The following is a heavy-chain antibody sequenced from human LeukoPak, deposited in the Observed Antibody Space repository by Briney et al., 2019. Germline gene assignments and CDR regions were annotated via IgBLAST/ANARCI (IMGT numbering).Heavy chain of an antibody. CDR3: ARTRDICSSTSCAKNPYYLDY. J-gene: IGHJ4*02. D-gene: IGHD2-2*01. CDR2: IYYSGST. CDR1: GGSISSYY. V-gene: IGHV4-59*01. Sequence: SETLSLTCTASGGSISSYYWSWIRQPPGKGLEWIGYIYYSGSTNYNPSLKSRVTISVDTSKNQFSLKLSSVTAADTAVYYCARTRDICSSTSCAKNPYYLDYWGQGTLVTVSS.